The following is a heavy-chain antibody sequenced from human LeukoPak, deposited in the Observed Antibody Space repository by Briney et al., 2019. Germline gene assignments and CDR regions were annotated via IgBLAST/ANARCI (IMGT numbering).Heavy chain of an antibody. J-gene: IGHJ3*02. V-gene: IGHV4-39*01. CDR3: ERRPMSNRAFDI. Sequence: PSQTLSLTCTVSGGSVSSSEYYCDWIRQPPGKGLQWIGTIYYSGSTSYNPSLKSRVTISIDTFKNQLSLNLTSVTAADTAVYYCERRPMSNRAFDIWGQGTMVTVSS. D-gene: IGHD4-11*01. CDR1: GGSVSSSEYY. CDR2: IYYSGST.